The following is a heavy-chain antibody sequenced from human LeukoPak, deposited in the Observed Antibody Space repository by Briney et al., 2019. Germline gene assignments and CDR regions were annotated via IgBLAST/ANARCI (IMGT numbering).Heavy chain of an antibody. J-gene: IGHJ5*02. Sequence: GGSLRLSCAASGFTFSSYAMSWVRQAPGKGLEWVSAISGSGGSTYYADSVKGRFTISRDNSKNTLYLQMNSLRAEDTAVYYCAKVPFIAVAAWWFDPWGQGTLVTVSS. D-gene: IGHD6-19*01. V-gene: IGHV3-23*01. CDR3: AKVPFIAVAAWWFDP. CDR1: GFTFSSYA. CDR2: ISGSGGST.